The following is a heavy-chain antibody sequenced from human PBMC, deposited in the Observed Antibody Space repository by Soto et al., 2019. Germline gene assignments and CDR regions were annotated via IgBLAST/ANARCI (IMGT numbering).Heavy chain of an antibody. CDR2: VHPSGGNT. CDR1: GYSFTAYF. J-gene: IGHJ4*02. CDR3: ARGRYSSSSFFFDY. Sequence: ASVKASCKASGYSFTAYFMHWVRQAPGQELEWMGIVHPSGGNTNYAQKFQGRVTMTLDTSTTTVYMELSSLRSDDTAVYYCARGRYSSSSFFFDYWGKGARVAVCS. D-gene: IGHD6-6*01. V-gene: IGHV1-46*01.